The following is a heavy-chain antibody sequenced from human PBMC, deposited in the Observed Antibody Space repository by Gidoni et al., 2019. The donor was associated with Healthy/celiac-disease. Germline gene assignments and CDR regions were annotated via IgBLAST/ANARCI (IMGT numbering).Heavy chain of an antibody. J-gene: IGHJ6*02. CDR2: INHSGST. CDR1: GGSFRGYY. D-gene: IGHD3-10*01. V-gene: IGHV4-34*01. Sequence: QVQLQQWGAGLLKPSETLSLTCAVYGGSFRGYYWSWIRQPPGKGLEWIGDINHSGSTNYNPSLKSRVTKSVDTSKNQFSLKLSSVTAADTAVYYCARVRGAYYGSGRVYNYYGMDVWGQGTTVTVSS. CDR3: ARVRGAYYGSGRVYNYYGMDV.